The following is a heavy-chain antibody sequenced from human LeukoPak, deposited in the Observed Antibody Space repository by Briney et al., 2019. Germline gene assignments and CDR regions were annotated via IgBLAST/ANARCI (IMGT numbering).Heavy chain of an antibody. CDR1: GFTFSTYT. J-gene: IGHJ4*02. CDR2: ISSDSTYI. Sequence: GGSLRLSCAASGFTFSTYTMNWVRQAPGKGLEWVSSISSDSTYIYYADSVKGRFTISRDNAKNSLYPQMNSLRAEDTAVYYCARGGGNFDYWGQGTLVTVSS. D-gene: IGHD2-15*01. CDR3: ARGGGNFDY. V-gene: IGHV3-21*01.